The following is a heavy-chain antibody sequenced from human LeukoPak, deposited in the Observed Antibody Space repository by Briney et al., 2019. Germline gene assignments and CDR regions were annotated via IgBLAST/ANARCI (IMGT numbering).Heavy chain of an antibody. D-gene: IGHD3-22*01. Sequence: SVKVSCKASGFTFTSSAVQWVRQARGQRLEWIGWIVVGSGNTNYAQKFQERVTITRDMSTSTAYMELSSLRSEDTAVYYCAARSIVMVPDAFDIWGQGTMVTVSS. CDR3: AARSIVMVPDAFDI. V-gene: IGHV1-58*01. CDR2: IVVGSGNT. CDR1: GFTFTSSA. J-gene: IGHJ3*02.